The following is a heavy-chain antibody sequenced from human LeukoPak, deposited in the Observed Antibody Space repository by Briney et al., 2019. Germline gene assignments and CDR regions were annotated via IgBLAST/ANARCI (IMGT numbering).Heavy chain of an antibody. V-gene: IGHV3-33*06. Sequence: GGSLRLSCAASKFTFSHYGMHWVRQASGKGLQWVAVIWSDGTNQYYADSVKGRFTISRDNSNKMVYLQMNSLRADDTGVYYCAKDAQRGFDYSNSLEYWGQGALVIVFS. CDR1: KFTFSHYG. D-gene: IGHD4-11*01. J-gene: IGHJ4*02. CDR2: IWSDGTNQ. CDR3: AKDAQRGFDYSNSLEY.